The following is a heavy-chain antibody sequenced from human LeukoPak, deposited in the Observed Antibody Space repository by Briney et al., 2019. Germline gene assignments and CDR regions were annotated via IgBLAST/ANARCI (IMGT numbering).Heavy chain of an antibody. J-gene: IGHJ5*02. CDR2: IYHSGNT. D-gene: IGHD3-10*01. CDR3: ARDQSGWFDP. V-gene: IGHV4-38-2*02. CDR1: GYSISSGYY. Sequence: SETLSLTCTVSGYSISSGYYWGWIRQPPGKGLEWIGSIYHSGNTYYNPSLKSRVTISVDTSKNQFSLKLSSVTAADTAVYYCARDQSGWFDPWGQGTLVTVSS.